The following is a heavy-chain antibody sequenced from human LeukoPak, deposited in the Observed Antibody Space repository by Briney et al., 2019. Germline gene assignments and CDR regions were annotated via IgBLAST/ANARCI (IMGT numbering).Heavy chain of an antibody. V-gene: IGHV3-53*01. CDR1: GFTVSSNY. J-gene: IGHJ4*02. D-gene: IGHD3-22*01. CDR2: IYSGGST. CDR3: ARKSYYYDSSGYYVAYFDY. Sequence: GGSLRLSCAASGFTVSSNYMSWVRQAPGKGLEWVSVIYSGGSTYYADSVKGRFTISRDNSKNTLYLQMNSLRAEDTAVYYCARKSYYYDSSGYYVAYFDYWGQGTLVTVSS.